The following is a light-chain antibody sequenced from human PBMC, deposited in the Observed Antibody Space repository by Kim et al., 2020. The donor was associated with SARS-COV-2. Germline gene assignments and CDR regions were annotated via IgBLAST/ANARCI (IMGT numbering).Light chain of an antibody. J-gene: IGKJ1*01. CDR3: QRAASFPPG. V-gene: IGKV1-12*01. CDR1: QGISNW. Sequence: DIQMTQSPSSVSASVGDRVTVTCRASQGISNWLAWYQQKPGKAPKLLIYAASSLQSGVPSRFSGSGSGTDFTLTISSLQPEDVGTCYCQRAASFPPGFGEGTKVDSK. CDR2: AAS.